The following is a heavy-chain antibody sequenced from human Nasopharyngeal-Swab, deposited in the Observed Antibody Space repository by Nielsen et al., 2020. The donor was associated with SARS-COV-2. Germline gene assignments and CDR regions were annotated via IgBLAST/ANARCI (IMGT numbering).Heavy chain of an antibody. D-gene: IGHD1-26*01. CDR1: GFTFSNYG. Sequence: GESLKISCAASGFTFSNYGMHWVRQAPGKGLEWVAVISYDGSNKYYADSVKGRFTISRDNSKNTLYLQMNSLRAEDTAVYYCAKGKGGSYFDAFDIWGQGTMVTVSS. J-gene: IGHJ3*02. V-gene: IGHV3-30*18. CDR2: ISYDGSNK. CDR3: AKGKGGSYFDAFDI.